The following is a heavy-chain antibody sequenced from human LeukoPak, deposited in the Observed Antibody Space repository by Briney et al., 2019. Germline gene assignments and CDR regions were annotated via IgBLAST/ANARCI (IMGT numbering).Heavy chain of an antibody. D-gene: IGHD6-6*01. CDR2: MNPNSGNT. Sequence: ASVKVSCKASGYTFTGYDINWVRQATGQGLEWMGWMNPNSGNTGYAQKFQGRVTMTRNTSISTAYMEPSSLRSEDTAVYYCARGHTSRDAFDIWGQGTMVTVSS. V-gene: IGHV1-8*02. J-gene: IGHJ3*02. CDR1: GYTFTGYD. CDR3: ARGHTSRDAFDI.